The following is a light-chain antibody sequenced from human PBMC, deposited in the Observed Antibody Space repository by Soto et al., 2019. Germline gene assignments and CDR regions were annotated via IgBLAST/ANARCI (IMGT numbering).Light chain of an antibody. CDR2: GAS. CDR3: QQYASSVT. Sequence: PGDRATLSCRASQSFSSTFFAWYQQKPGQAPRLLIYGASSRATGIPDRFSGSGSGTDFTLTSSRLEPEVFAVYYCQQYASSVTFGQGTKVEIK. V-gene: IGKV3-20*01. J-gene: IGKJ1*01. CDR1: QSFSSTF.